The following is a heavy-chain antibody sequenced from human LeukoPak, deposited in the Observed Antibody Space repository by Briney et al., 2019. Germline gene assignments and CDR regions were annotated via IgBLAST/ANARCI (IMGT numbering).Heavy chain of an antibody. CDR2: IWYDGSNK. D-gene: IGHD1-26*01. Sequence: GGSLRLSCAASGFIFSNYGLHWVRQAPGKGLEWVTVIWYDGSNKYYADSVKGRFTISRDNSKNTLYLQMNSLGVEDTAVYYCARGASYWGDYYYGVDVWGQGTTVTVSS. CDR1: GFIFSNYG. J-gene: IGHJ6*02. V-gene: IGHV3-33*01. CDR3: ARGASYWGDYYYGVDV.